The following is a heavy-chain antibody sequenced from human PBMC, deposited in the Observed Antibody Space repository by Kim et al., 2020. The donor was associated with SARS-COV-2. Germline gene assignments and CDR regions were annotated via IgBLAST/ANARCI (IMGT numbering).Heavy chain of an antibody. V-gene: IGHV3-74*01. Sequence: GGSLRLSCAASGFTFSRYWMHWVRRVPGKGLVWVSRISSDGSSTNYADSVKGRFTISRDNAKNTMYVQMNSLRVEDTAVYYCGREDFGVDVWGKGTTVIV. J-gene: IGHJ6*03. CDR1: GFTFSRYW. D-gene: IGHD3-16*01. CDR3: GREDFGVDV. CDR2: ISSDGSST.